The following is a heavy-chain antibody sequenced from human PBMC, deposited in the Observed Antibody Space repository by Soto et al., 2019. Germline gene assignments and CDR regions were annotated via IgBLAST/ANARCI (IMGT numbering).Heavy chain of an antibody. Sequence: GGSLRLSCVVSGFSFSDCYRSWIRQAPGKGLEWISYISNTGSTKYYADSVKGRFTISRDNAKNSLYLQMNSLRGEDTAVYYCARDYYGDYILDYWGQGTLVTVSS. CDR3: ARDYYGDYILDY. CDR1: GFSFSDCY. CDR2: ISNTGSTK. V-gene: IGHV3-11*01. J-gene: IGHJ4*02. D-gene: IGHD4-17*01.